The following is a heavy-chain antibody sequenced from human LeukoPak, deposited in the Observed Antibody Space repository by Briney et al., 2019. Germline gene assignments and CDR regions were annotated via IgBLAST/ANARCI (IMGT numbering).Heavy chain of an antibody. CDR1: GGSISSYY. V-gene: IGHV4-4*07. CDR2: IYTSGST. Sequence: PSETLSLTCTVSGGSISSYYWSWIRQPAGKGLEWIGRIYTSGSTNYNPSLKSRVTMSVDTSKNQFSLKLSSVTAADTAVYYCARGIVVVPAAIAPTYYYYMDVWGKGTTVTVSS. CDR3: ARGIVVVPAAIAPTYYYYMDV. D-gene: IGHD2-2*01. J-gene: IGHJ6*03.